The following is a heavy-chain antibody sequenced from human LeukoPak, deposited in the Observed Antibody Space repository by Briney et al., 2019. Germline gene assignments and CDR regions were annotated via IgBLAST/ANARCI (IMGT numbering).Heavy chain of an antibody. CDR2: ISPSGGRV. D-gene: IGHD3-10*01. CDR3: ARGGVGEWPEI. CDR1: GYTFTSYY. V-gene: IGHV1-46*01. Sequence: ASVKVSCKASGYTFTSYYIHWVRQAPGQGLEWMGIISPSGGRVGNAQKFQGRVTMTRDTSTSTVYMELSSLRSEDTAVYYCARGGVGEWPEIWGQGTMVTVSS. J-gene: IGHJ3*02.